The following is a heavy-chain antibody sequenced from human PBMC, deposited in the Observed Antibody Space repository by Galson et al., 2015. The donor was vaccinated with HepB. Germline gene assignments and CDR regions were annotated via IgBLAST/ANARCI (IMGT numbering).Heavy chain of an antibody. CDR1: GFTFDDYA. Sequence: SLRLSCAASGFTFDDYAMHWVRQAPGKGLEWVSGISWISGSIGYADSVKGRFTISRDNAKNSLYLQMNSLRAEDTALYYCAKDTLDCSGGSCYSGGLDYWGQGTLVTVSS. V-gene: IGHV3-9*01. CDR3: AKDTLDCSGGSCYSGGLDY. D-gene: IGHD2-15*01. J-gene: IGHJ4*02. CDR2: ISWISGSI.